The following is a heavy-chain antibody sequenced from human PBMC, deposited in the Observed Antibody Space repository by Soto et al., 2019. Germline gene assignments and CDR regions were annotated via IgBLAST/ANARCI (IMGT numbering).Heavy chain of an antibody. D-gene: IGHD4-17*01. CDR3: AHAGDYDLLTFDH. Sequence: QITLKESGPTLVRPAQTLTLTCAFSGFSLTTYDMGVAWIRQPPGKALEWLALIYWDDDKRYSLSLKDSLAISKDTSRNQVVLPISTTDSGDTTTYFCAHAGDYDLLTFDHWGPGTLVTVSS. J-gene: IGHJ4*02. V-gene: IGHV2-5*02. CDR2: IYWDDDK. CDR1: GFSLTTYDMG.